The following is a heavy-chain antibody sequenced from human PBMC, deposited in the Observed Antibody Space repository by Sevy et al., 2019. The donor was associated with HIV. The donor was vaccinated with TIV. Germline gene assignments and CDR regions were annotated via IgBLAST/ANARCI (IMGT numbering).Heavy chain of an antibody. CDR2: ISADSGNS. D-gene: IGHD2-21*02. V-gene: IGHV1-18*01. CDR1: GYPFSSYG. CDR3: ARDLGGYGGNSIDY. J-gene: IGHJ4*02. Sequence: ASVKVSCKASGYPFSSYGISWVRQAPGQGLEWMGWISADSGNSNYAQNLQGRVTMTTDTSTSTDYMELRSLRFDDTAVYYCARDLGGYGGNSIDYWGQGTLVTVSS.